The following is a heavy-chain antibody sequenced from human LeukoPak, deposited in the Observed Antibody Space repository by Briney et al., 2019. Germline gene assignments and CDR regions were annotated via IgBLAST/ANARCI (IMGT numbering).Heavy chain of an antibody. J-gene: IGHJ6*03. CDR1: GGSISSGSYY. Sequence: SETLSLTCTVSGGSISSGSYYWSWIRQPAGKGLEWIGRIYTSGSTNYNPSLESRVTISVDTSKNQFSLKLSSVTAADTAVYYCASMVRGVIITDYYYYYMDVWGKGTTVTVSS. CDR2: IYTSGST. D-gene: IGHD3-10*01. V-gene: IGHV4-61*02. CDR3: ASMVRGVIITDYYYYYMDV.